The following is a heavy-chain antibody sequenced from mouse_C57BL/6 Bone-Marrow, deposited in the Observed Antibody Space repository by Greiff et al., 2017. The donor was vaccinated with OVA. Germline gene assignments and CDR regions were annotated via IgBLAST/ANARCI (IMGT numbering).Heavy chain of an antibody. J-gene: IGHJ2*01. V-gene: IGHV1-76*01. CDR1: GYTFTDYY. CDR2: IYPGSGNT. CDR3: ARSGGTLRVDY. D-gene: IGHD3-2*02. Sequence: QVQLQQSGAELVRPGASVKLSCKASGYTFTDYYINWVKQRPGQGLEWIARIYPGSGNTYYNEKFKGKATLTAEKSSSTAYMQLSSLTSEDSAVYFCARSGGTLRVDYWGQGTTLTVSS.